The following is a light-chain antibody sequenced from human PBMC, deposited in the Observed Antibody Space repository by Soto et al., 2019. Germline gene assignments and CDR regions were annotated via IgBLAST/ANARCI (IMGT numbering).Light chain of an antibody. CDR1: SSDVGAYNY. CDR2: EVN. Sequence: QSALTQSASVSGSPGQSITISCTGTSSDVGAYNYVSWYQQHPGKAPKVMIYEVNNRPSGVPNRFSGSKSGNTASLTISGLQAEDEADYYCSSYTSSSTYVFGTGTKVTVL. V-gene: IGLV2-14*01. CDR3: SSYTSSSTYV. J-gene: IGLJ1*01.